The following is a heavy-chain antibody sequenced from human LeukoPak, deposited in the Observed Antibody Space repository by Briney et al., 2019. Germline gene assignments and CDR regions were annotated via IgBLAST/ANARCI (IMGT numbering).Heavy chain of an antibody. Sequence: ASETLSLTCAVYGGSFSGYYWSWIRQPPGKGLEWIGEINHSGSTNYNPPLKSRVTISVDTSKNQFSLKLSSVTAADTAVYYCARGLFGAAPRLFDYWGQGTLVTVSS. CDR3: ARGLFGAAPRLFDY. D-gene: IGHD6-6*01. CDR2: INHSGST. V-gene: IGHV4-34*01. J-gene: IGHJ4*02. CDR1: GGSFSGYY.